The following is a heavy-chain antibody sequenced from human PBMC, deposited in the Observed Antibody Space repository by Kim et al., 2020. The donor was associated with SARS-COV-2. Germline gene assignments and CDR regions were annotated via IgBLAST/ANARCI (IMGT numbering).Heavy chain of an antibody. J-gene: IGHJ6*02. CDR2: ISSSSSYT. V-gene: IGHV3-11*06. D-gene: IGHD5-12*01. CDR1: GFTFSDYY. CDR3: AREGGYSGYDDREGYHYYYYYGMDV. Sequence: GGSLRLSCAASGFTFSDYYMSWIRQAPGKGLEWVSYISSSSSYTNYADSVKGRFTISRDNAKNSLYLQMNSLRAEDTAVYYCAREGGYSGYDDREGYHYYYYYGMDVWGQGTTVTVSS.